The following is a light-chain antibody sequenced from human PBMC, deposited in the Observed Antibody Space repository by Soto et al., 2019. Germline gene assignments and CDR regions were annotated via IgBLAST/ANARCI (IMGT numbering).Light chain of an antibody. CDR2: EVI. CDR3: SSYSGSDNFVV. J-gene: IGLJ3*02. Sequence: QSVLTQPPSASGSPGQSVTISCAGTDSDIGGYNFVSRYQQHPGKAPKLMIYEVIKRPSGVPDRFSGSKSGNTASLTVSGLHTEDEAEYYCSSYSGSDNFVVFGGGTKLTVL. CDR1: DSDIGGYNF. V-gene: IGLV2-8*01.